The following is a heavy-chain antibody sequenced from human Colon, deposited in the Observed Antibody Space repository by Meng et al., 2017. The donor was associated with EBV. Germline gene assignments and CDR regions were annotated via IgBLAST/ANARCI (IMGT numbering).Heavy chain of an antibody. CDR1: VGSISRGDSS. V-gene: IGHV4-30-2*01. CDR3: ARGPYCGGDCYWFDP. Sequence: SRLVQPSPSLSRPCPASVGSISRGDSSWSWIRQPPGQGLEWIGYLYHGGTTYNTSLKSRVTISVDNSKNQFSLRLTSVTAADTAVYYCARGPYCGGDCYWFDPWGQGTLVTVSS. D-gene: IGHD2-21*02. J-gene: IGHJ5*02. CDR2: LYHGGTT.